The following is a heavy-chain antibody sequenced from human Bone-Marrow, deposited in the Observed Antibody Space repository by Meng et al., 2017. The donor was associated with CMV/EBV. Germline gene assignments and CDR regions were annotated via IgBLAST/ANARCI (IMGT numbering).Heavy chain of an antibody. CDR2: ISSSSSYI. V-gene: IGHV3-21*01. D-gene: IGHD4-17*01. CDR1: GFTFSSYS. J-gene: IGHJ4*02. CDR3: ARDTSQPTVTKRGGLRDYFDY. Sequence: GESLKISCAASGFTFSSYSMNWVRQAPGKGLEWVSSISSSSSYIYYADSVKGRFTISRDNAKNSLYLQMNSLRAEDTAVYYCARDTSQPTVTKRGGLRDYFDYWGQGTLVTVSS.